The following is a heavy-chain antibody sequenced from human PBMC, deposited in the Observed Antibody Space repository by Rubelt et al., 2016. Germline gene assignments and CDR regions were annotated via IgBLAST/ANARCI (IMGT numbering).Heavy chain of an antibody. Sequence: EVQLVESGGGLVKPGGSLRLSCAASGFTFSSYSMNWVRQAPGKGLEWVSSISSSSSYIYSADSVKGRFTISRDNAKNSLYLQMNSLRAEDTAVYYCARDGVRDGYTPEYFQHWGQGTLVTVSS. V-gene: IGHV3-21*01. D-gene: IGHD5-24*01. CDR1: GFTFSSYS. J-gene: IGHJ1*01. CDR2: ISSSSSYI. CDR3: ARDGVRDGYTPEYFQH.